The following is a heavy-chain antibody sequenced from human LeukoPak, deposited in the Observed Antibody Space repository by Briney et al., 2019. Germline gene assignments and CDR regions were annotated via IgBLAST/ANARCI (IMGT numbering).Heavy chain of an antibody. Sequence: PVGSLRLSCATSGFTLDDYGMSWVRQAPGKGLEWVSGINWNGGSTGYADSVKGRFTISRDNAKNSLYLQMNSLRAEDTALYYCARGPTPYYADYWGQGTLVTVSS. J-gene: IGHJ4*02. D-gene: IGHD3-10*01. CDR3: ARGPTPYYADY. CDR2: INWNGGST. V-gene: IGHV3-20*04. CDR1: GFTLDDYG.